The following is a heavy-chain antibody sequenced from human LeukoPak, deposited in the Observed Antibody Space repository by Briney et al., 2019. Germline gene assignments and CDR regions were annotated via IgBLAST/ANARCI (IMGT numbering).Heavy chain of an antibody. CDR1: GFTVSSSF. CDR3: ARASRWLAFDN. J-gene: IGHJ4*02. Sequence: GGSLRLSCAASGFTVSSSFMNWVRQAPGKGLEWVSTIYSNDNSNYADSVKGGFTISRDSSRNTLYLQMNSLRAEDTAVYFCARASRWLAFDNWGQGTLVTVSS. V-gene: IGHV3-66*01. CDR2: IYSNDNS. D-gene: IGHD6-19*01.